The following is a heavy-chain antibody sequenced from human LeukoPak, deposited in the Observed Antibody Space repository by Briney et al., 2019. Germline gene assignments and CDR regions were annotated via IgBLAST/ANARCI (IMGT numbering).Heavy chain of an antibody. J-gene: IGHJ4*02. CDR1: GGSISSYY. Sequence: MPSETLSLTCTVSGGSISSYYWSWLRQPPGKGLEWIAYLYYSGNTNYNPSLKSRVTISVDTSKNQFSLKLTSVTAADTALYYCARVYGYNFYYFDYWGQGILVTVSS. V-gene: IGHV4-59*01. CDR2: LYYSGNT. D-gene: IGHD5-24*01. CDR3: ARVYGYNFYYFDY.